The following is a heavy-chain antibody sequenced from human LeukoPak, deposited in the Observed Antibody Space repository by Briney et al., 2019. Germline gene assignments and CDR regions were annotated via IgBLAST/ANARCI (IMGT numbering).Heavy chain of an antibody. CDR1: GGSISSGGYY. CDR2: IYHSGST. Sequence: PSQTLSLTCTVSGGSISSGGYYWSWIRQPPGKGLEWIGYIYHSGSTYYNPSLKSRVTISVDRSKNQFSLKLSSVTAADTAVYYCARDQDSSLIWGQGTMVTVSS. CDR3: ARDQDSSLI. D-gene: IGHD6-6*01. V-gene: IGHV4-30-2*01. J-gene: IGHJ3*02.